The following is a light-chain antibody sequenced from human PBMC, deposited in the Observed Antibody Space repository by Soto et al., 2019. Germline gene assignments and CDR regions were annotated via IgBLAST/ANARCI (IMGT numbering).Light chain of an antibody. CDR2: RNN. CDR1: SSNIGSNY. J-gene: IGLJ2*01. V-gene: IGLV1-47*01. CDR3: AAWDDSLKV. Sequence: QSALTQPPSASGTPGQRVTISCSGSSSNIGSNYVYWYQQLRGTAPKLLIYRNNQRPSGVPDRFSGSESGTSASLAISGLRSEDEADYYCAAWDDSLKVFGGGTKLTVL.